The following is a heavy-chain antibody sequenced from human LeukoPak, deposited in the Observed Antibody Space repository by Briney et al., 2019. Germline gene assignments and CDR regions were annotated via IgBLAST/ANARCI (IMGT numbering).Heavy chain of an antibody. CDR1: GGSIHSYY. V-gene: IGHV4-4*07. D-gene: IGHD2-15*01. J-gene: IGHJ5*02. Sequence: SETLSLTCNVSGGSIHSYYWNWIRQPAGKGLEWIGRVYTSGRTIYNPSLKSRVTMSVDTSKNQLFLKLSSVTAADTAVYYCARGWQANWFDPWSQGTLVTVSS. CDR3: ARGWQANWFDP. CDR2: VYTSGRT.